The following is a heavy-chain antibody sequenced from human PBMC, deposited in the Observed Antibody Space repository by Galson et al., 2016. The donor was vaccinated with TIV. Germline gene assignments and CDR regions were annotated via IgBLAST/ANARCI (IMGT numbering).Heavy chain of an antibody. CDR2: ISYDGIKE. CDR3: AQDQGSYGYFYNGMDV. J-gene: IGHJ6*02. CDR1: GFTFSKHA. V-gene: IGHV3-30*18. Sequence: SLRLSCAASGFTFSKHAMHWVRQAPGKGLEWLAVISYDGIKELYADSVRGRFTISRDNSKDTLHLQMNSLRPEDSAVYYCAQDQGSYGYFYNGMDVWGQGTTVTVSS. D-gene: IGHD3-16*01.